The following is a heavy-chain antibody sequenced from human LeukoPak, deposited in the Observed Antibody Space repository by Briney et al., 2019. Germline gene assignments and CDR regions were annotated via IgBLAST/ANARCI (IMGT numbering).Heavy chain of an antibody. J-gene: IGHJ4*02. Sequence: PSETLSLTCTVSGGSISSYYWSWIRQPPGKGLEWIGYIYYSGSTNYNPSLKSRVTISVDTSKNQFSLKLSSVTAADTAVYYCARGGGSGWYYFDNWGQGTLVTVSS. V-gene: IGHV4-59*01. CDR1: GGSISSYY. CDR3: ARGGGSGWYYFDN. D-gene: IGHD6-19*01. CDR2: IYYSGST.